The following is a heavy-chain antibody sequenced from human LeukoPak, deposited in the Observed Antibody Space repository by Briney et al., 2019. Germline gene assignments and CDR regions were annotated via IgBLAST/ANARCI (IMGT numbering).Heavy chain of an antibody. CDR3: ARDLTIAAATKFAFDI. D-gene: IGHD6-13*01. J-gene: IGHJ3*02. Sequence: SETLSLTCTVSGGSISSYYWNWIRQPAGKGLEWIGRIYTSGSTNYNPSLKSRVTISIDTSKNQFSLRLSSVTAADTAVYYCARDLTIAAATKFAFDIWGQGTMVTVSS. V-gene: IGHV4-4*07. CDR1: GGSISSYY. CDR2: IYTSGST.